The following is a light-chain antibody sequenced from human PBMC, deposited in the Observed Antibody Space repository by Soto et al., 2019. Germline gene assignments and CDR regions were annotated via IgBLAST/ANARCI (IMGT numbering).Light chain of an antibody. CDR1: QSISSW. V-gene: IGKV1-5*03. CDR3: QQYKDYVYT. Sequence: DIQMTQSPSTLSASVGDRVTITCRASQSISSWLAWYQQKPGKAPKLLIYKASSLESGVPSRFSGSGSGTEFTLTISGLQPDDFATYYCQQYKDYVYTFGQGTKVDIK. J-gene: IGKJ2*01. CDR2: KAS.